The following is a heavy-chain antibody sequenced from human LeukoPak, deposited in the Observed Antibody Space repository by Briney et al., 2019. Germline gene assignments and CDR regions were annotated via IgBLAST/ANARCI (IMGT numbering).Heavy chain of an antibody. CDR2: IIPILGIA. J-gene: IGHJ6*02. V-gene: IGHV1-69*04. Sequence: ASVKVSCKASGGTFSSYAISWVRQAPGQGLEWMGRIIPILGIANYAQKFQGRVTITADKSTSTAYMELSSLRSEDTAVYYCARDGYNPYYYYGMDVWGQGTTVTVSS. CDR3: ARDGYNPYYYYGMDV. D-gene: IGHD5-24*01. CDR1: GGTFSSYA.